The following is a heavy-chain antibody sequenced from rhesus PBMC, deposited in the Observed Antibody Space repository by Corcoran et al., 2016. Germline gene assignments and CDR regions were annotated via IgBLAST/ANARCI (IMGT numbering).Heavy chain of an antibody. CDR2: ISGSSGST. Sequence: QVQLQESGPGLVKPSETLSLTCAVAGYSTSSGDYWGVDLRPPGPGLEYIGYISGSSGSTYSNPSLKSRVTISKDTSKNQFSLKLSSVTAADTAVYYCARDQGEKAAAGTNYWGQGVLVTVSS. V-gene: IGHV4-99*02. D-gene: IGHD6-31*01. J-gene: IGHJ4*01. CDR1: GYSTSSGDY. CDR3: ARDQGEKAAAGTNY.